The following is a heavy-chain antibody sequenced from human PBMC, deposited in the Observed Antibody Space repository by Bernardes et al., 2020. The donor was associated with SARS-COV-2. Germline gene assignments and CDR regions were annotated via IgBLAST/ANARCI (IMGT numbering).Heavy chain of an antibody. D-gene: IGHD3-10*01. CDR3: ARNRSGSYDY. V-gene: IGHV1-18*01. J-gene: IGHJ4*02. Sequence: ASVKVSCMASGYTFTTYGISWVRQAPGQGPEWMGWISAYNGYTNYAQKFQGRVTMTTDTSATTAYMELRSLRSDDTAVYYCARNRSGSYDYWGQGTLVTVSS. CDR2: ISAYNGYT. CDR1: GYTFTTYG.